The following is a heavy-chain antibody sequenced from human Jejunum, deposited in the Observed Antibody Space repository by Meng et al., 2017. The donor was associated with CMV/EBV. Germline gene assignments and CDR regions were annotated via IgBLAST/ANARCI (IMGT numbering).Heavy chain of an antibody. CDR1: FRSSW. J-gene: IGHJ6*02. CDR3: ARMDCSSPSCYTYGLDV. D-gene: IGHD2-2*02. V-gene: IGHV3-7*01. CDR2: IKQDGSEE. Sequence: FRSSWMSWVSQAPGKGLKWVANIKQDGSEEYYVDSVKGRFTISRDNAKNSVYLQMNSLRAEDTAVYYCARMDCSSPSCYTYGLDVWGQGTTVTVSS.